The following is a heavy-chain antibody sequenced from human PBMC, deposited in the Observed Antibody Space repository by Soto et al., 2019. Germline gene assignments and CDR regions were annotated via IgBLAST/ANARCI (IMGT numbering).Heavy chain of an antibody. D-gene: IGHD3-3*01. CDR3: AILVHYDFWSGPNYY. V-gene: IGHV4-39*01. CDR2: IYYSGST. J-gene: IGHJ4*02. Sequence: SETLSLTCTVAGGSISSSSYYWGWIRQPPGKGLEWIGSIYYSGSTYYNPSLKSRVTISVDTSKNQFSLKLSSVTAADTAVYYCAILVHYDFWSGPNYYWGQGTLVTVS. CDR1: GGSISSSSYY.